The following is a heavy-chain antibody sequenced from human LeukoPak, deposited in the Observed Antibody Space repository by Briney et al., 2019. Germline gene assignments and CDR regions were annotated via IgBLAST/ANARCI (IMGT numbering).Heavy chain of an antibody. CDR2: IGGDGVA. CDR1: GFTFTNHP. Sequence: GGSLRLSCAASGFTFTNHPMNWVRQAPGKGLEWVSYIGGDGVAFYADSVKGRFSMSKDDARKSLYLQMSSLRVEDTALYYCAKDRANWAIDDWGQGTQVTVSS. CDR3: AKDRANWAIDD. D-gene: IGHD2-2*02. J-gene: IGHJ4*02. V-gene: IGHV3-69-1*01.